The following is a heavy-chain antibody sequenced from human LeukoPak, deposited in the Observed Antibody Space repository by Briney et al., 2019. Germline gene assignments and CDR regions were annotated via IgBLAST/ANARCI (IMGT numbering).Heavy chain of an antibody. J-gene: IGHJ6*02. CDR2: ISASGGNT. Sequence: GGSLRISCAASGFTFSIYAMSWVRQAPGKGLEWVSAISASGGNTYYADSVKGRFTISRDNSKNTLYLQMNSLRADDTAVYFCAKGGIVVVPAARPMDVWGQGTTVTVSS. CDR3: AKGGIVVVPAARPMDV. V-gene: IGHV3-23*01. CDR1: GFTFSIYA. D-gene: IGHD2-2*01.